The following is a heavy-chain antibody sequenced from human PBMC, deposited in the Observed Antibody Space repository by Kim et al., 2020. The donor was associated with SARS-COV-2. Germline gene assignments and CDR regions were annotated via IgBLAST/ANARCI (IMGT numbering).Heavy chain of an antibody. V-gene: IGHV4-59*09. CDR3: ARGDIAVAPVSFDI. J-gene: IGHJ3*02. Sequence: NPSLKSRVTISVDTSKNQFSLKLSSVTAADTAVYYCARGDIAVAPVSFDIWGQGTMVTVSS. D-gene: IGHD6-19*01.